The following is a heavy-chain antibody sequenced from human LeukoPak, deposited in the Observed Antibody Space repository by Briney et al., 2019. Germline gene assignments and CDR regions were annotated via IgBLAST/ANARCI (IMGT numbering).Heavy chain of an antibody. CDR3: ARTYSGSYFDY. CDR2: VSSTSSTI. J-gene: IGHJ4*02. D-gene: IGHD1-26*01. CDR1: GFSFNSYS. Sequence: GGSLRLSCAASGFSFNSYSMIWVRQAPGKGLEWVSYVSSTSSTIYYADSVKGRFTISKDNAKNSLYLQMTSLRDEDRAVYYCARTYSGSYFDYWGQGTLVTVSS. V-gene: IGHV3-48*02.